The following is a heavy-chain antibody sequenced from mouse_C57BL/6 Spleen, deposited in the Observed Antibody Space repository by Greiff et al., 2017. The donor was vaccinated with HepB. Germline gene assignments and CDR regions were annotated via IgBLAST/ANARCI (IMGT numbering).Heavy chain of an antibody. D-gene: IGHD2-3*01. Sequence: DVKLVESGGGLVQPGGSLSLSCAASGFTFTDYYMSWVRQPPGKALEWLGFIRNKANGYTTEYSASVKGRFTISRDNSQSILYLQMNALRAEDSATYYCARYPRLLPYAMDYWGQGTSVTVSS. J-gene: IGHJ4*01. CDR2: IRNKANGYTT. CDR3: ARYPRLLPYAMDY. CDR1: GFTFTDYY. V-gene: IGHV7-3*01.